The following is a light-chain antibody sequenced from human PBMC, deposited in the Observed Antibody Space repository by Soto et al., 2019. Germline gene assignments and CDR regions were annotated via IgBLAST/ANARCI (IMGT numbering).Light chain of an antibody. CDR2: GAS. CDR3: QQYNNWGT. Sequence: EIVMTQSPATLSVSPGERATLSCRASQSVSSNLAWYQQKPGQAPRLLIYGASTRATGIPARFSGSGSGTEFTLTISSLQSEDFAVYCCQQYNNWGTFGHGTKVEIK. CDR1: QSVSSN. V-gene: IGKV3-15*01. J-gene: IGKJ1*01.